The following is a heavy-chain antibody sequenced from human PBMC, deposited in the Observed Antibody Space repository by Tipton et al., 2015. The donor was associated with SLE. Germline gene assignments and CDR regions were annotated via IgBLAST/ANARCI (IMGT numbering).Heavy chain of an antibody. CDR3: ATRPGDPSGEGWFDP. V-gene: IGHV4-4*02. J-gene: IGHJ5*01. D-gene: IGHD2-21*01. CDR1: GGSISSSNW. Sequence: TLSLTCAVSGGSISSSNWWSWVRQPPGKGLEWIGEIYHSGSTNYNPSLKSRFTISVDKSKNQFSLKLSSVTAADTAVYYCATRPGDPSGEGWFDPWGQGTLVTVSS. CDR2: IYHSGST.